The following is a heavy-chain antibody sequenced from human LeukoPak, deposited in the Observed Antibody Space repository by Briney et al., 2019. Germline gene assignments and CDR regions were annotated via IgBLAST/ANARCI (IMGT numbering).Heavy chain of an antibody. D-gene: IGHD1-1*01. Sequence: ASVKVSCKASGGTFSSYAISWVRQAPGQGLEWMGWISAYNGNTNYAQKLQGRVTMTTDTSTSTAYMELRSLRSDDTAVYYCARDEVERGAFDIWGQGTMVTVSS. CDR2: ISAYNGNT. V-gene: IGHV1-18*01. CDR1: GGTFSSYA. CDR3: ARDEVERGAFDI. J-gene: IGHJ3*02.